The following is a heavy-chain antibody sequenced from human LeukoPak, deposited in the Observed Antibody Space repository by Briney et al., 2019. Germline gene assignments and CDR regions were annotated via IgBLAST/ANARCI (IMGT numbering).Heavy chain of an antibody. CDR1: GFTFSSYA. CDR2: ISSNGGST. V-gene: IGHV3-64*01. D-gene: IGHD3-3*01. J-gene: IGHJ6*03. Sequence: GGSLRLSCAASGFTFSSYAMHWVRQAPGKGLEYVSAISSNGGSTYYANSVKGRFTISRDNSKNTLYLQMGSLRAEDMAVYYCARRARVYDFWSGYYMDVWGKGTTVTVSS. CDR3: ARRARVYDFWSGYYMDV.